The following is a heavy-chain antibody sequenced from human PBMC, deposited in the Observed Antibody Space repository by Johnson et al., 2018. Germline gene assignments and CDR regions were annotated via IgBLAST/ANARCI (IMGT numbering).Heavy chain of an antibody. Sequence: QVQLQESGPGLVKPSETLSLTCTVSGGSISSYYWNWIRQPPGKGLEWIGYIHYSGSTNYNPPLKSRGTISVDTSKNQFSLKLSSVTAADTAVYYCASTNNWYNFAFQRWGQGTLVTVSS. CDR1: GGSISSYY. CDR2: IHYSGST. J-gene: IGHJ1*01. D-gene: IGHD1-1*01. V-gene: IGHV4-59*01. CDR3: ASTNNWYNFAFQR.